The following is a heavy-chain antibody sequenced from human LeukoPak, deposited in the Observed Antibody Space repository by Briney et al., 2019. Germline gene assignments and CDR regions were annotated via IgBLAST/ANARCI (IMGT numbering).Heavy chain of an antibody. J-gene: IGHJ4*02. CDR3: ASSIVVIPAAMALFDY. CDR1: GGSISSYY. Sequence: SETLSLTCTVSGGSISSYYWSWIRQPAGKGLEWIGRIYTSGSTNYNPSLKSRVTISVDTSKNQFSLKLSSVTAADTAVYYCASSIVVIPAAMALFDYWGQGTLVTVSS. CDR2: IYTSGST. V-gene: IGHV4-4*07. D-gene: IGHD2-2*01.